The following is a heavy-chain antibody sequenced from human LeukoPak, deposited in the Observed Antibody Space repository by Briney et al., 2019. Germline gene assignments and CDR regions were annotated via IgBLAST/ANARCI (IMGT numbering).Heavy chain of an antibody. J-gene: IGHJ4*02. V-gene: IGHV4-61*02. Sequence: SQTLSLTCTVSGGSISSGSYYWSWIRQPAGKGLERIGRIYTSGTTNYNPSLKSRVTMSVDTSKNQFSLKMRSVTAADTAAYYCARANYDSSDYWGQGTLVTVSS. D-gene: IGHD3-22*01. CDR1: GGSISSGSYY. CDR3: ARANYDSSDY. CDR2: IYTSGTT.